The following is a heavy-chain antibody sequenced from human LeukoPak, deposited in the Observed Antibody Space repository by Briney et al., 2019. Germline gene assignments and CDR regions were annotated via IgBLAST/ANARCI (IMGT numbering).Heavy chain of an antibody. J-gene: IGHJ5*02. CDR1: GYSISSGYY. V-gene: IGHV4-38-2*02. CDR3: AREKLLLDPNWFDP. Sequence: SETLSLTCTVSGYSISSGYYWGWIRQPPGKGLEWIGSIYHSGSTYYNPSLKSRVTISVDTSKNQFSLKLSSVTAADTAVYYCAREKLLLDPNWFDPWGQGTLVTVSS. D-gene: IGHD4-23*01. CDR2: IYHSGST.